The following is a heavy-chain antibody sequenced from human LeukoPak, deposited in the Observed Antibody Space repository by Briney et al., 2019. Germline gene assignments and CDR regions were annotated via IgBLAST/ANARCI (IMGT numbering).Heavy chain of an antibody. CDR2: ISYDGSNK. CDR1: GFTFSSYA. CDR3: AREELQAPVVTTTPPFDY. V-gene: IGHV3-30-3*01. Sequence: GGSLRLSCAASGFTFSSYAMHWVRQAPGKGLEWVAVISYDGSNKYYADSVKGRFTISRDNSKNTLYLQMNSLRAEDTAVYYCAREELQAPVVTTTPPFDYWGQGTLVIVSS. J-gene: IGHJ4*02. D-gene: IGHD2-21*02.